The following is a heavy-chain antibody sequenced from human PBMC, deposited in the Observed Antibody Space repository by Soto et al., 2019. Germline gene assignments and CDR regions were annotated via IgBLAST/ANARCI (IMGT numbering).Heavy chain of an antibody. CDR2: IIPIFGTA. CDR1: GGTFSNYA. V-gene: IGHV1-69*13. Sequence: SVKVSCKASGGTFSNYAISWVLQAPGQGLEWMGGIIPIFGTANYAQKFQGRVTITADESTSTAYMELSSLRSEDTAVYYCARPMDSSGWYYFDYWGQGTLVTVSS. D-gene: IGHD6-19*01. J-gene: IGHJ4*02. CDR3: ARPMDSSGWYYFDY.